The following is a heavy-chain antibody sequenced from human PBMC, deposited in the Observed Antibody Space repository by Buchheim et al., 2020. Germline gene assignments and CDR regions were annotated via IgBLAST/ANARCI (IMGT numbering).Heavy chain of an antibody. CDR3: ARTEVSVVPAADPLLGYETPNFDY. CDR1: GGTFSSYT. J-gene: IGHJ4*02. Sequence: QVQLVQSGAEVKKPGSSVKVSCKASGGTFSSYTISWVRQAPGQGLEWMGRIIPILGIANYAQKFQGRVTITADKSTSTAYMELSSLRSEDTAVYYCARTEVSVVPAADPLLGYETPNFDYWGQGTL. CDR2: IIPILGIA. D-gene: IGHD2-2*01. V-gene: IGHV1-69*02.